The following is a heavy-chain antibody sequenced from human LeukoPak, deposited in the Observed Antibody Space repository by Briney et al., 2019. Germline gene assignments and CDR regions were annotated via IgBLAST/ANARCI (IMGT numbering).Heavy chain of an antibody. Sequence: SQTLSLTCTVSGGSISNGDFYWTWIRQPPGKGLEWIGYLHYSGYTYHNPPLKSRITTSIDTSKNQFSLKLSSVTAADTAVYYCARDFLYDSTGYDAFDIWGPGTMVTVSS. J-gene: IGHJ3*02. CDR1: GGSISNGDFY. V-gene: IGHV4-30-4*01. CDR3: ARDFLYDSTGYDAFDI. D-gene: IGHD3-22*01. CDR2: LHYSGYT.